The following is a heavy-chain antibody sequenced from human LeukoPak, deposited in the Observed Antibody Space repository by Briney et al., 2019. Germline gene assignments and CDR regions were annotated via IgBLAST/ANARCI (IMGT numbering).Heavy chain of an antibody. J-gene: IGHJ3*02. V-gene: IGHV4-34*01. D-gene: IGHD2-2*01. CDR3: ARAPRYQLRLPEAGDAFDI. CDR1: GGFSSGYF. Sequence: SQTQSPMRAVYGGFSSGYFWSSIRLPPGRWLESIRFINVSGSTNYNPSLESRVTISVDTSKNQFSLKLRSVTAAGTAVYYCARAPRYQLRLPEAGDAFDIWGQGTMVTVSS. CDR2: INVSGST.